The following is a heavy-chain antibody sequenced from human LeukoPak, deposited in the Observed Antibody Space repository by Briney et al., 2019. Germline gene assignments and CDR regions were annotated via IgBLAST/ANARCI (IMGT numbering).Heavy chain of an antibody. Sequence: APVKVSRKASGYTLTPYGIHWVRQAPGQRLEWMGWINTNNVNRNYAQKLQGRVTMTTGTSTNTAYMELMSLTSDDTAVYYCARAGQLDYWGQGTLVTVSS. J-gene: IGHJ4*02. D-gene: IGHD1-1*01. V-gene: IGHV1-18*01. CDR1: GYTLTPYG. CDR2: INTNNVNR. CDR3: ARAGQLDY.